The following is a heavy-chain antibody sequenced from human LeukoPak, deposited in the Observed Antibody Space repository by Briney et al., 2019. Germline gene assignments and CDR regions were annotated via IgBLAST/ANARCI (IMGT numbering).Heavy chain of an antibody. V-gene: IGHV3-7*01. Sequence: GGSLRLSCVASGFSISSHWMSWVRQAPGKGLEWVANIKQDGSEKYYVDSVKGRFTISRDNAKNSLYLQMNSLRAEDTAVYYCASRYCSSTSCYAEYYFDYWGQGTLVTVSS. CDR1: GFSISSHW. CDR3: ASRYCSSTSCYAEYYFDY. D-gene: IGHD2-2*01. J-gene: IGHJ4*02. CDR2: IKQDGSEK.